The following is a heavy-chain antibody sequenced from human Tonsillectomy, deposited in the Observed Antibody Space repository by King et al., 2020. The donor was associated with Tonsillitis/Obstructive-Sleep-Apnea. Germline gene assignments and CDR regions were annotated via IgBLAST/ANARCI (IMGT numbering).Heavy chain of an antibody. V-gene: IGHV7-4-1*02. D-gene: IGHD6-19*01. Sequence: VQLVESGSELKKPGASVKVSCKASGYTFTSYAMNWVRQAPGQGLEWMGWINTNTGNPPYAQGFTGRFVFSLDTSVSTAYLQINGLKAEDTALYYCARDPRVAVAGSFDYWGQGTLVTVSS. J-gene: IGHJ4*02. CDR2: INTNTGNP. CDR3: ARDPRVAVAGSFDY. CDR1: GYTFTSYA.